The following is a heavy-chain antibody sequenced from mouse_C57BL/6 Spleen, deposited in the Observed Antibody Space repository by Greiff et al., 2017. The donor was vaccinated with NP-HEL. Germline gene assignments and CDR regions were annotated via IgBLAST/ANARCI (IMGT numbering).Heavy chain of an antibody. D-gene: IGHD3-2*02. CDR3: TRSQLRLFAY. CDR1: GYTFTDYE. Sequence: QVQLKESGAELVRPGASVTLSCKASGYTFTDYEMHWVKQTPVHGLEWIGAIVPETGGTAYNQKVTGKAILTADHSSSTAYMELRSLTSEDSAVYYCTRSQLRLFAYWGQGTLVTVSA. V-gene: IGHV1-15*01. J-gene: IGHJ3*01. CDR2: IVPETGGT.